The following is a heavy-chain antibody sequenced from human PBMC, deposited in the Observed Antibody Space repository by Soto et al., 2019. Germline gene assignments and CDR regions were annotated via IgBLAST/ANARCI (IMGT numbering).Heavy chain of an antibody. CDR2: ISGSGGST. Sequence: GGSLRLSCAASGFTFSSYAMSWVRQAPGKGLEWVSAISGSGGSTYYADSVKGRFTISRDNSKNTLYLQMNSLRAEDTAVYYCAKGYVEGSSWYVSWFDPWGQGTLVTVS. CDR1: GFTFSSYA. J-gene: IGHJ5*02. D-gene: IGHD6-13*01. V-gene: IGHV3-23*01. CDR3: AKGYVEGSSWYVSWFDP.